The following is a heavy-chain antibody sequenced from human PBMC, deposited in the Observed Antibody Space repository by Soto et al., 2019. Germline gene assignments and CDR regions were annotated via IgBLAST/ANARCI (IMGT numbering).Heavy chain of an antibody. J-gene: IGHJ3*02. Sequence: QAQLVQSGAEMKKPGASVKVSCKATGYTFSAYTMNWVRPAPGQSLEWMGWINAGSGNTKYSQNCQGRVSITRDTSASTVYMELTGLTSEDTAVYYCARDTETLGPRANDALDIWGQGTMVTVSS. CDR2: INAGSGNT. CDR1: GYTFSAYT. V-gene: IGHV1-3*01. CDR3: ARDTETLGPRANDALDI. D-gene: IGHD3-3*02.